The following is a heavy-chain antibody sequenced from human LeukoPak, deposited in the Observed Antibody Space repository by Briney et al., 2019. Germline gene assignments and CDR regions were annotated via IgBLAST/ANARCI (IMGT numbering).Heavy chain of an antibody. CDR1: GYTFTGYY. V-gene: IGHV1-2*06. Sequence: ASVKVSCKASGYTFTGYYIHWVRQAPGQGLEWMGRINPNNGGTNYAQRFQGRVTMTRDMSMSTAYMELSRLRSVDTAVYYCAGEDNSSGYRPFDIWGQGTMVTVPS. CDR3: AGEDNSSGYRPFDI. D-gene: IGHD3-22*01. J-gene: IGHJ3*02. CDR2: INPNNGGT.